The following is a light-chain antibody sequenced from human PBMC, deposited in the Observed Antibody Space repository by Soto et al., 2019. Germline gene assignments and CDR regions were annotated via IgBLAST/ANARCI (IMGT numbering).Light chain of an antibody. CDR3: QQYNSYSYT. J-gene: IGKJ5*01. CDR2: KAS. V-gene: IGKV1-5*03. CDR1: QSISSY. Sequence: DIQMTQSPSTLSGSVGDRVTIAGRASQSISSYLAWYQQKPGKAPNLLIYKASNLASGVPSRFTGGVSGTDFTLTINRLQTDDSATYFCQQYNSYSYTFGQWTRLEIK.